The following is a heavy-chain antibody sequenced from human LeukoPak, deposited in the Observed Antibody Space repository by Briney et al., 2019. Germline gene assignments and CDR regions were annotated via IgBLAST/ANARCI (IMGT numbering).Heavy chain of an antibody. Sequence: GRSLRLSCAASGFTFSSYGMHWVRQAPGKGLEWVAVIWYDGSNKYYADSVKGRFTISRDNSKNTLYLQMNSLRAEDTAVYYCAREGPGSGSYYRYFDYWGQGTLVTVSS. V-gene: IGHV3-33*01. CDR1: GFTFSSYG. CDR2: IWYDGSNK. D-gene: IGHD3-10*01. J-gene: IGHJ4*02. CDR3: AREGPGSGSYYRYFDY.